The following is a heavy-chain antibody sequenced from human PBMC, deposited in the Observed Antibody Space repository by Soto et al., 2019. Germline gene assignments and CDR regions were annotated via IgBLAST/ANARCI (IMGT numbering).Heavy chain of an antibody. CDR2: ISGSGGST. D-gene: IGHD6-13*01. CDR1: GFTFSSHA. Sequence: GGSLRLSCAASGFTFSSHAMSWARQTPGKGLEWVSTISGSGGSTYYPDSVKGRFTISRDNSKNTLYLQMNGLRAEDTAIYYCAKRPTIAVAGSFDYWGQGTLVTVSS. V-gene: IGHV3-23*01. CDR3: AKRPTIAVAGSFDY. J-gene: IGHJ4*02.